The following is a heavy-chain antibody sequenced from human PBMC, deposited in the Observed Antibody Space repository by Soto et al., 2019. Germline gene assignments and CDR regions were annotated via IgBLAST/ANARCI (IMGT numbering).Heavy chain of an antibody. CDR2: ISYDGSNK. CDR3: AKSRMPYYASCLGY. D-gene: IGHD3-10*01. CDR1: GFTFSSYG. J-gene: IGHJ4*02. Sequence: PGGSLRLSCAASGFTFSSYGMHWVRQAPGKGLEWVALISYDGSNKCYADSVKGRFTISRDNSKNTLYLQMNSLRPEDTAVYYCAKSRMPYYASCLGYWGQGTLVTVSS. V-gene: IGHV3-30*18.